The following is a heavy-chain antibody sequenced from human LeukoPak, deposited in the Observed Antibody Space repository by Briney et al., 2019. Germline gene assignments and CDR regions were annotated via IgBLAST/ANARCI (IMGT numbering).Heavy chain of an antibody. Sequence: GGSLRLSCAASGFTFSRYAMNWVRQAPGKGLEWVSVISGSGGSTYYADSVKGRFTISRDNSKNTLYLQMNSLRAEDTAVYYCARDRVGATDYFDYWGQGTLVTVSS. CDR3: ARDRVGATDYFDY. D-gene: IGHD1-26*01. V-gene: IGHV3-23*01. J-gene: IGHJ4*02. CDR1: GFTFSRYA. CDR2: ISGSGGST.